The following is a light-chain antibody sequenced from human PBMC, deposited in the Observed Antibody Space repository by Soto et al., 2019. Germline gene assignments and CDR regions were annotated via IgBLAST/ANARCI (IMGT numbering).Light chain of an antibody. V-gene: IGLV2-14*01. CDR3: SSYTSSSTAV. CDR1: SSDIGGYNY. Sequence: QSALTQPASVSGSPGQSITISCTGTSSDIGGYNYVSWYQQHPGKAPKLIIYDVSNRPSGVSNRFSGSKSGNAASLTISGLQAEDEADYYCSSYTSSSTAVFGGGTKVTVL. J-gene: IGLJ2*01. CDR2: DVS.